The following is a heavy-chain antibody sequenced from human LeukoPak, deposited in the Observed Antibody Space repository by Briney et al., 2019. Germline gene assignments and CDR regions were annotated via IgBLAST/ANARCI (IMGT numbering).Heavy chain of an antibody. CDR3: AKVLYGSGSYLPLDY. D-gene: IGHD3-10*01. V-gene: IGHV3-30*02. Sequence: GGSLRLSCAASGFMFSSYGMHWVRQAPGKGLEWVSFIRYDGSNKYYPDSVKVRITISRDNSKNTLYLQMNSLRAEDAAVYYCAKVLYGSGSYLPLDYWGQGTLVTVSS. J-gene: IGHJ4*02. CDR2: IRYDGSNK. CDR1: GFMFSSYG.